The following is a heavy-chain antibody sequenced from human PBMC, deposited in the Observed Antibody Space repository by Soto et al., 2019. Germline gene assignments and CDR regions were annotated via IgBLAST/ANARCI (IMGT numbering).Heavy chain of an antibody. Sequence: PSETLSLTCTVSGGSVSSGSYYWSWIRQPPGKGLEWIGYIYYSGSTNYSPSLKSRVTISVDTSKNQFSLKLSSVTAADTAVYYWARGVVGALDYWGQGTPVTVSS. J-gene: IGHJ4*02. CDR1: GGSVSSGSYY. CDR2: IYYSGST. D-gene: IGHD1-26*01. CDR3: ARGVVGALDY. V-gene: IGHV4-61*01.